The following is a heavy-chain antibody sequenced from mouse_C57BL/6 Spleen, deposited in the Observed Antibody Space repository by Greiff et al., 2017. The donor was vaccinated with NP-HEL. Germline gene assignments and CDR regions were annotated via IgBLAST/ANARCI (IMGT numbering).Heavy chain of an antibody. CDR2: INPYNGGT. D-gene: IGHD1-1*01. CDR3: ARSPYYYGSSSLFDY. J-gene: IGHJ2*01. CDR1: GYTFTDYY. V-gene: IGHV1-19*01. Sequence: EVQLQQSGPVLVKPGASVKMSCKASGYTFTDYYMNWVKPSHGKSLEWIGVINPYNGGTSYNQKFKGKATLTVDKSSSTAYMELNSLTSEDSAVYYCARSPYYYGSSSLFDYWGQGTTLTVSS.